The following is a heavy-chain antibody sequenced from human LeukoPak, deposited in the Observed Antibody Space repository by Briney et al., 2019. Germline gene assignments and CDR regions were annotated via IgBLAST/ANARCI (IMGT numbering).Heavy chain of an antibody. Sequence: SETLSLTCTVSGGSISSYYWSWIRQPPGKGLEWIGYIYYSGSTSYNPSLKSRVTISVDTSKNQFSLKLSSVTAADTAVYYCARDPSGSYVFDYWGQGTLVTVSS. CDR2: IYYSGST. V-gene: IGHV4-59*01. J-gene: IGHJ4*02. D-gene: IGHD1-26*01. CDR1: GGSISSYY. CDR3: ARDPSGSYVFDY.